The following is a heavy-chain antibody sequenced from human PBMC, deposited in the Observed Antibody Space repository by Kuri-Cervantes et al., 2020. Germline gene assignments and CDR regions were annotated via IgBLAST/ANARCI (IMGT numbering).Heavy chain of an antibody. CDR3: ARDQSNYDFWSGYFGYYYYGMDV. D-gene: IGHD3-3*01. J-gene: IGHJ6*02. CDR2: INPNSGGT. CDR1: GYTFTGYY. V-gene: IGHV1-2*02. Sequence: ASVKVSCKASGYTFTGYYMHWVRQAPGQGLEWMGWINPNSGGTNYAQKFQGRVTMTRDTSISTAYMELSRLRSDDTAVYYCARDQSNYDFWSGYFGYYYYGMDVWGQGTTVTVSS.